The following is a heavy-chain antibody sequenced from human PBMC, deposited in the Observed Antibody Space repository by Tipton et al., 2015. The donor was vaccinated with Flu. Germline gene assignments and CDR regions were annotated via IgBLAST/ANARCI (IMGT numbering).Heavy chain of an antibody. CDR2: INWNGGST. V-gene: IGHV3-20*01. J-gene: IGHJ2*01. D-gene: IGHD4-23*01. Sequence: SLRLSCAASGFTFNDYGMSWVRQAPGKGLEWVSGINWNGGSTGYADSVKGRFTISRDNAKNSLYLQMNSLRAEDTALYHCARDYGGSSPSWSFDLWGRGPLVTVSS. CDR3: ARDYGGSSPSWSFDL. CDR1: GFTFNDYG.